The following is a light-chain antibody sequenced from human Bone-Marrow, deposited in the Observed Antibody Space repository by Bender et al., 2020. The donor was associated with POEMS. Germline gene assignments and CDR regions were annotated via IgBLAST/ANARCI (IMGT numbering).Light chain of an antibody. V-gene: IGLV3-21*04. CDR2: YDS. CDR1: NIGSKS. J-gene: IGLJ3*02. Sequence: SYVLTQPPSVSVAPGETASITCGANNIGSKSLQWFQQKPGQAPILVIYYDSDRPSGIPERFSGSNSGNTAILTISRVEAGDEADYYCQVWDGSNDHRVFGGGTKLTVL. CDR3: QVWDGSNDHRV.